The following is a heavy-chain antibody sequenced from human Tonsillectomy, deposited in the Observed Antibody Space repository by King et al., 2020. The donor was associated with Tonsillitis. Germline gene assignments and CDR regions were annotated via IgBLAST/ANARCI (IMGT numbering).Heavy chain of an antibody. V-gene: IGHV3-21*01. CDR2: ISSSSSYI. CDR3: ARGGVCGTPNGMDV. Sequence: VQLVESGGGLVKPGGSLRLSCAASGFTFSSYSMNWVRQAPGKGLEWVSSISSSSSYIYYADSVKGRFTISRDNAKNSLYLQMNSLRAEDTGVYYCARGGVCGTPNGMDVWGQGTTVTVSS. D-gene: IGHD2-15*01. CDR1: GFTFSSYS. J-gene: IGHJ6*02.